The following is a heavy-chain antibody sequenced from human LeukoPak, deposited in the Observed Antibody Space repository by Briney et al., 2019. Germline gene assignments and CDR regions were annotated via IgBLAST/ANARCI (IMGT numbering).Heavy chain of an antibody. V-gene: IGHV3-23*01. J-gene: IGHJ2*01. CDR3: AKGIAAAGQPKRQNWYFDL. Sequence: GGSLRLSCAASGFTFSSYAMSWVRQAPGKGLEWVSAISGSGGSTYYADSVEGWFTISRDNSKNTLYLQMNSLRAEDTAVYYCAKGIAAAGQPKRQNWYFDLWGRGTLVTVSS. D-gene: IGHD6-13*01. CDR1: GFTFSSYA. CDR2: ISGSGGST.